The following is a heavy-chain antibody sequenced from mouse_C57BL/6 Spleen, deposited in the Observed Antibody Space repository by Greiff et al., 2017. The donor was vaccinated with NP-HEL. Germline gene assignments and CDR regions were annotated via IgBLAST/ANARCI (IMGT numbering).Heavy chain of an antibody. CDR3: ARRAGESYYFDY. D-gene: IGHD3-3*01. Sequence: QVQLQQPGAELVRPGSSVKLSCKASGYTFTSYWMHWVKQRPIQGLEWIGNIDPSDSETHYNQKFKDKATLTVDKSSSTAYMQLSSLTSEDSAVYYCARRAGESYYFDYWGQGTTLTVSS. CDR2: IDPSDSET. CDR1: GYTFTSYW. J-gene: IGHJ2*01. V-gene: IGHV1-52*01.